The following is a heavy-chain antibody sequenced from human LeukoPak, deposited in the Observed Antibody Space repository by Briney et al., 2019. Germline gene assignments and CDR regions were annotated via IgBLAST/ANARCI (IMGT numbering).Heavy chain of an antibody. CDR1: GSSFSGHW. CDR3: ARGPNSNWSGLDF. V-gene: IGHV3-74*01. J-gene: IGHJ4*02. CDR2: ISPTGSTT. Sequence: GGSLRLSCTASGSSFSGHWMHWARQLPGKGLVWVSRISPTGSTTSYADSVKGRFTVSRDNAKNTLYLQVNNLRAEDTAVYYCARGPNSNWSGLDFWGQGTLLTVSS. D-gene: IGHD6-6*01.